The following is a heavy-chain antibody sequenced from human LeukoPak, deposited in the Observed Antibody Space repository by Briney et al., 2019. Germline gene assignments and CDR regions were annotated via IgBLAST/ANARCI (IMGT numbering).Heavy chain of an antibody. CDR2: IIPIFGTA. CDR1: GGTFSSYA. Sequence: SVNVSCTASGGTFSSYAISWVRQAPGQGLEWMGGIIPIFGTANYAQKFQGRVTITADESTSTAYMELSSLRSEDTAVYYCARDRSSSWAGGWWEYNWFDPWGQGTLVTVSS. V-gene: IGHV1-69*13. J-gene: IGHJ5*02. D-gene: IGHD6-13*01. CDR3: ARDRSSSWAGGWWEYNWFDP.